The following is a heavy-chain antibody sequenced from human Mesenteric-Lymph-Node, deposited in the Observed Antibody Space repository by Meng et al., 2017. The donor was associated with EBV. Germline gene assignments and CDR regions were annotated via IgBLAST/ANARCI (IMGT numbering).Heavy chain of an antibody. J-gene: IGHJ4*02. Sequence: QRRLKEVGPTTGNPAVTLALSAGVSCGSSSSSNWWSWVRQPTGKGLEWIGEIYHSGSTTYNPSLESRVTMSVDKSKNQLSLMLNSVTAADTAVYYCAREVHGYYDILTGPRGFYFDYWGQGTLVTVSS. V-gene: IGHV4-4*02. CDR3: AREVHGYYDILTGPRGFYFDY. D-gene: IGHD3-9*01. CDR2: IYHSGST. CDR1: CGSSSSSNW.